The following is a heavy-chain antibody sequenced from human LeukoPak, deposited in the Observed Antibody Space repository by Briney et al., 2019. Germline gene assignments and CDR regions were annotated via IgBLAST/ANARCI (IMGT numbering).Heavy chain of an antibody. V-gene: IGHV5-51*01. CDR1: GSIIPTYW. J-gene: IGHJ4*02. Sequence: GASLQISCKGSGSIIPTYWIGCVRPLPGKGLEWTGIIYPDETNIRYSPSFPGHVTISADKYNCTAYLQWSSLYASDTAVYYCARPPSRGYSASFEYCGQGTLVTVSS. CDR3: ARPPSRGYSASFEY. D-gene: IGHD2-2*03. CDR2: IYPDETNI.